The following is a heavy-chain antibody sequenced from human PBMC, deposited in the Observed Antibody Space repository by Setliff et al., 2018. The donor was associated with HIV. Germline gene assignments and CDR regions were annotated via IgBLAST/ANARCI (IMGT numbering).Heavy chain of an antibody. V-gene: IGHV1-69*13. CDR3: ARGSGGYCSGGSCYFGFGLAL. J-gene: IGHJ6*02. D-gene: IGHD2-15*01. CDR1: GGTFSSYS. Sequence: GASVKVSCKASGGTFSSYSITWVRQAPGQGLEWMGGIIPIFNTANYAQKFQGRVTITADESTSTAYMELSSLGSDDTAVYYCARGSGGYCSGGSCYFGFGLALWGQGTTVTSP. CDR2: IIPIFNTA.